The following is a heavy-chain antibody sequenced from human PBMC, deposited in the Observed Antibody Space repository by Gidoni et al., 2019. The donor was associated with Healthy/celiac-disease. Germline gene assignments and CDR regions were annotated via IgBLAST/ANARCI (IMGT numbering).Heavy chain of an antibody. CDR2: TYYRAKWYN. Sequence: QVQLQQSGPGLAKPSQTLFLTCAISGDRVSSNSVAWNWIRQSPSRGLEWRGRTYYRAKWYNDDAVSVKSRITINPDTSKNQFSLQLNSVTPEDTAVYYCAREEEGDWGRYFDYWGQGTLVTVSS. V-gene: IGHV6-1*01. J-gene: IGHJ4*02. CDR3: AREEEGDWGRYFDY. D-gene: IGHD7-27*01. CDR1: GDRVSSNSVA.